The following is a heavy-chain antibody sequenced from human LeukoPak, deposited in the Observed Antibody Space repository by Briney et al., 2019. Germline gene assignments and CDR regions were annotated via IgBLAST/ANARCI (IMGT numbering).Heavy chain of an antibody. J-gene: IGHJ4*02. D-gene: IGHD5-18*01. CDR3: ARGIQVYFFEY. CDR2: ISAYNGNT. CDR1: GYTFTSYG. V-gene: IGHV1-18*01. Sequence: ASVKVSCKASGYTFTSYGISWVRQAPGQGLEWMGWISAYNGNTNYAQKLQGRVAMTTDRSTSTAYMELRSLRSDDTAVYYWARGIQVYFFEYWGQGTRVTVSS.